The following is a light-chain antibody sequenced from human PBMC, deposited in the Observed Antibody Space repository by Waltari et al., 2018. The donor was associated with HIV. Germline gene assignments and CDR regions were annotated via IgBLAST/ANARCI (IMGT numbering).Light chain of an antibody. CDR1: ISHLGGNF. V-gene: IGLV1-47*01. Sequence: QSVVTQPPSASGTPGQTISISCSGDISHLGGNFVYWYQQRPGTAPRLLLYRNDQRPSGVPDRFSGSKSATSASLAISGLRSEDEADYHCSTWDNSLSHWVFGGGTKVTVL. J-gene: IGLJ3*02. CDR2: RND. CDR3: STWDNSLSHWV.